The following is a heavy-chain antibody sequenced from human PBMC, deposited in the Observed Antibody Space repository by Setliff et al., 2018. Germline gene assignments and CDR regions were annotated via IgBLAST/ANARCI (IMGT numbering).Heavy chain of an antibody. CDR1: GGTFSRSA. CDR3: ARDRFYNSWSGTSITAPHDAFDI. V-gene: IGHV1-18*01. Sequence: ASVKVSCKASGGTFSRSAISWVRQAPGQGLEWMGWISTSNGNTNYAQKLQGRVTMTTDTSTSTAYMELRSLRSEDTAVYFCARDRFYNSWSGTSITAPHDAFDIWGQGTMVTVSS. D-gene: IGHD3-3*01. J-gene: IGHJ3*02. CDR2: ISTSNGNT.